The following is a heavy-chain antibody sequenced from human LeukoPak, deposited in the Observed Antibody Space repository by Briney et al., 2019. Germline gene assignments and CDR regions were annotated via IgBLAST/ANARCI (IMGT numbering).Heavy chain of an antibody. V-gene: IGHV1-69*02. CDR3: ARMLVVRGIGVGEGLDY. J-gene: IGHJ4*02. CDR1: GGTFSSYT. D-gene: IGHD3-10*01. Sequence: SVKVSCKASGGTFSSYTISWVRQAPGQGLEWMGRIIPILGIANYAQKFQGRVTITADKSTSTAYMELSSPRSEDTAVYYCARMLVVRGIGVGEGLDYWGQGTLVTVSS. CDR2: IIPILGIA.